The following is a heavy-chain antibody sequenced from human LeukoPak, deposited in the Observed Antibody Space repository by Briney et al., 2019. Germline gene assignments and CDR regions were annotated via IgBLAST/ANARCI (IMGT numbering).Heavy chain of an antibody. V-gene: IGHV1-69*04. Sequence: SVKVSRKASGGTFDNSAINWVRQAPGQGLEWMGRIIPILNIPNYAQKLQGRVTIAADKSTSTAYMELSSLRSDDTAVYYCAREKMEVGYYGLDVWGQGTTVTVSS. D-gene: IGHD1-1*01. CDR3: AREKMEVGYYGLDV. J-gene: IGHJ6*02. CDR1: GGTFDNSA. CDR2: IIPILNIP.